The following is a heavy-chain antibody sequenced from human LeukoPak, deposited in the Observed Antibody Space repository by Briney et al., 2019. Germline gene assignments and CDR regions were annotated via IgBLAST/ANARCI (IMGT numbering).Heavy chain of an antibody. Sequence: GGSLRLSCAASGFTVSSNYMSWVRQAPGKGLEWVSVIYSGGSTYYADSVKGRFTISRDNSKNTLYLQMNSLRAEDTAVYYCARDREDGLVRGVPPDYWGQGTLVTVSS. CDR1: GFTVSSNY. J-gene: IGHJ4*02. CDR2: IYSGGST. D-gene: IGHD3-10*01. V-gene: IGHV3-66*01. CDR3: ARDREDGLVRGVPPDY.